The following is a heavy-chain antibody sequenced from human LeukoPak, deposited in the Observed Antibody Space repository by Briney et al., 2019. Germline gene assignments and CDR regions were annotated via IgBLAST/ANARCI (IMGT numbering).Heavy chain of an antibody. CDR1: GGSISSRNW. V-gene: IGHV4-4*02. J-gene: IGHJ4*02. CDR3: ARNGAWWYFDY. CDR2: IYQSGTT. D-gene: IGHD2-15*01. Sequence: PSETLSLTCAVSGGSISSRNWWSWVRQPPGKGLEWIGEIYQSGTTNYNPSLKSRVTISVDKSKNQFSLNMSTVTAADTAVYYCARNGAWWYFDYWGQGTPVTVSS.